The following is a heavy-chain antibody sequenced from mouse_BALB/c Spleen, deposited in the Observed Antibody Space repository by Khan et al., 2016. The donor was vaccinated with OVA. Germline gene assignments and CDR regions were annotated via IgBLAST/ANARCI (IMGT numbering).Heavy chain of an antibody. D-gene: IGHD2-12*01. J-gene: IGHJ3*01. Sequence: VQLKQSGPDLVKPGASVKISCKASGYSFTVYYMTWVKQSPGKSPEWIGRVNPNNGDTNYNQNFKGKAILTVDKSSNTAYMELRSLTSEDSAVFYCARGYEFCPNWVQGTLGTVAA. CDR1: GYSFTVYY. CDR3: ARGYEFCPN. V-gene: IGHV1-26*01. CDR2: VNPNNGDT.